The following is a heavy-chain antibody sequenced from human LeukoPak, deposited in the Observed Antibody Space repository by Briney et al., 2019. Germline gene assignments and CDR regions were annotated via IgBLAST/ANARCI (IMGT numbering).Heavy chain of an antibody. CDR2: INPSGGST. V-gene: IGHV1-46*01. J-gene: IGHJ4*02. CDR3: ARDLIRVSSYSGYDYPYYFDY. Sequence: ASVKVSCKSSGYTFTSYYLHWVRQAPGQGLEWMGIINPSGGSTSSAQKFQGRVTITADKSTSTAYMELSSLRSEDTAVYYCARDLIRVSSYSGYDYPYYFDYWGQGTLVTVSS. CDR1: GYTFTSYY. D-gene: IGHD5-12*01.